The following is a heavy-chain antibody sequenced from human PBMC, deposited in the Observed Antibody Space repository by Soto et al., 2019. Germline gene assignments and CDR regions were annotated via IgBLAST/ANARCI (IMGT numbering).Heavy chain of an antibody. J-gene: IGHJ4*02. CDR2: INDDGSER. CDR1: GFMFGVYW. CDR3: AREFYGYYTYGPGDY. V-gene: IGHV3-7*01. Sequence: EAQLVESGGGLVQPGGSLRLSCEASGFMFGVYWMSCVRQAPGKGLEWVANINDDGSERNYVDSVKGRFTISRDTPNNLLFLQMNSLRDEDTAVYYCAREFYGYYTYGPGDYWGQGTLVAVSS. D-gene: IGHD3-3*01.